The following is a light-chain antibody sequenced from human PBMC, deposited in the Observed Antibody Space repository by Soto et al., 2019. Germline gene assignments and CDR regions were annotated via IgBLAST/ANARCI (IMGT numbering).Light chain of an antibody. CDR2: AAS. Sequence: DIQMTQSPSSLSASVGDRVTITCRASQSISSYLNWYQQKPGKAPNLLIYAASTLQSGVPSRFSGSGSGTDFTLTISSLQREDFATYYCQQSYSSWWTFGQGTKVDIK. J-gene: IGKJ1*01. CDR1: QSISSY. V-gene: IGKV1-39*01. CDR3: QQSYSSWWT.